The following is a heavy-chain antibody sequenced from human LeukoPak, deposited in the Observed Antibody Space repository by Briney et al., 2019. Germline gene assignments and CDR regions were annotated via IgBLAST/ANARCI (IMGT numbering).Heavy chain of an antibody. CDR3: AKDGSWGDYYFYFYMDV. CDR2: ISGSGYYT. CDR1: GSGFTFGHFA. D-gene: IGHD3-16*01. Sequence: QAGGSLRLSCEASGSGFTFGHFALSWVRQAPGKGLEWVSGISGSGYYTYYADSVKGRFTISRDNSKNTLYIQMNSLRAEDTAVYYCAKDGSWGDYYFYFYMDVWGKGTTVTVSS. V-gene: IGHV3-23*01. J-gene: IGHJ6*03.